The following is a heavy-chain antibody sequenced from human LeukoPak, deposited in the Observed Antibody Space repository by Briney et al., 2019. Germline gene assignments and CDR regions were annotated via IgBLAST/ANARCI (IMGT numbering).Heavy chain of an antibody. CDR1: GFTFSSYS. V-gene: IGHV3-48*01. Sequence: PGGSLRLSCAASGFTFSSYSMNWVRQAPGKGLEWVSYISSSSSTIYYADSVKGRFTISRDNAKNSLYLQMNSLRAEDTAVYYCASSRDAYYDILTGLYYFDYWGQGTLVTVSS. D-gene: IGHD3-9*01. J-gene: IGHJ4*02. CDR2: ISSSSSTI. CDR3: ASSRDAYYDILTGLYYFDY.